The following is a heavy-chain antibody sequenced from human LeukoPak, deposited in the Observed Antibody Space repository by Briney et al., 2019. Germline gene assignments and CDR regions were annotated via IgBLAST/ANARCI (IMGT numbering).Heavy chain of an antibody. CDR2: INYSGST. J-gene: IGHJ4*02. Sequence: PSQTLSLTCTVSGGSISSGTSYWSWIRQHPGKGLEWIGYINYSGSTSYNPSLKSRFAISADTSQNWFSLKLSSVTAADTAVYYCARLYYDSSGYYPFDYWGQGTLVTVSS. V-gene: IGHV4-31*03. CDR3: ARLYYDSSGYYPFDY. D-gene: IGHD3-22*01. CDR1: GGSISSGTSY.